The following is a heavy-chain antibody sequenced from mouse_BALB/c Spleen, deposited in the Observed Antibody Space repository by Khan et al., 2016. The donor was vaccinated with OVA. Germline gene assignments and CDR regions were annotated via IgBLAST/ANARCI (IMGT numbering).Heavy chain of an antibody. V-gene: IGHV5-6*01. CDR1: GFTFSSYS. D-gene: IGHD4-1*01. CDR3: ASHLTGSFAY. CDR2: ISSGGDYT. J-gene: IGHJ3*01. Sequence: EVQRVESGGDLVKPGGSLKLSCAASGFTFSSYSMSWVRQTPDKRLEWVATISSGGDYTYYQDSVKGRFTISRDNAKNTLYLQMSSLKSEDTAIYYCASHLTGSFAYWGQGTLVTVSS.